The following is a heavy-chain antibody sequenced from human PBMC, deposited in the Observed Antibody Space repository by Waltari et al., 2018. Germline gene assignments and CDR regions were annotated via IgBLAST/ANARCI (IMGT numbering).Heavy chain of an antibody. Sequence: EVQLVESGGGLVQPGGSLRLSCAASGFTFSSHWRYWVRQTPGKGLVWVAGINSDGSSTSYAESVKGRFTISRDNAKNTLYLQMNRLRAEDTAVYYCVRDSSGTYWGQGTQVTVSS. V-gene: IGHV3-74*01. D-gene: IGHD3-22*01. CDR2: INSDGSST. J-gene: IGHJ4*02. CDR1: GFTFSSHW. CDR3: VRDSSGTY.